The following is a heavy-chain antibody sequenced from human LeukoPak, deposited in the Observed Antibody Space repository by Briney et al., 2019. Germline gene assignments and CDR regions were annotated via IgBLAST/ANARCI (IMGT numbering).Heavy chain of an antibody. Sequence: SETLSLTCTVSGGSISSGGYYWSWIRQPPGKGLEWIGYIYHSGSTYYNPSLKSRVTISVDRSKNQFSLKLSSVTVADTAVYYCARDGVAARPSYYYYYMDVWGKGTTVTVSS. V-gene: IGHV4-30-2*01. J-gene: IGHJ6*03. CDR1: GGSISSGGYY. CDR2: IYHSGST. CDR3: ARDGVAARPSYYYYYMDV. D-gene: IGHD6-6*01.